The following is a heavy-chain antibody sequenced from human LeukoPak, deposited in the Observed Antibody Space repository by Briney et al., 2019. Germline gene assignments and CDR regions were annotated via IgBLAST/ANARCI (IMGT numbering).Heavy chain of an antibody. V-gene: IGHV1-2*02. CDR2: INPNSGDT. J-gene: IGHJ4*02. CDR3: ARATGWLPFDY. CDR1: GYAFTGYY. Sequence: VASVKVSCKASGYAFTGYYMYWVRQAPGQGLEWMGWINPNSGDTNYAQMFQGRVTMTRDTSTSTAYMELSRLTSDDTAVYYCARATGWLPFDYWGQGTLVTVSS. D-gene: IGHD1-1*01.